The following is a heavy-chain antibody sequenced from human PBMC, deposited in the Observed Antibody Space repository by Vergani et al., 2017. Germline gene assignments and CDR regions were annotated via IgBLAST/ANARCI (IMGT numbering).Heavy chain of an antibody. CDR3: ARGYYYGTFDY. Sequence: QVQLQESGPGLVKPSETLSLPCAVYGGSFSGYYWSWIRQPPGKGLEWLGEINHSGSTNYNPSLKSRVTISVDTSKNQFSLKLSSVTAADTAVYYCARGYYYGTFDYWGQGTLVTVSS. D-gene: IGHD3-10*01. CDR1: GGSFSGYY. V-gene: IGHV4-34*01. CDR2: INHSGST. J-gene: IGHJ4*02.